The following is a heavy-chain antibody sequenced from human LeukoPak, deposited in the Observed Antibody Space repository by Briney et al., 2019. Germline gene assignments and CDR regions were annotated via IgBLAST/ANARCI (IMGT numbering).Heavy chain of an antibody. Sequence: SCKASGYTFTGYYMHWVRQAPGKGLEWVAVISYDGSNKYYADSVKGRITISRDNSKNTLYLQMNSLRAEDTAVYYCARSIAVAGTPFDYWGQGTLVTVSS. CDR3: ARSIAVAGTPFDY. D-gene: IGHD6-19*01. CDR2: ISYDGSNK. CDR1: GYTFTGYY. V-gene: IGHV3-30-3*01. J-gene: IGHJ4*02.